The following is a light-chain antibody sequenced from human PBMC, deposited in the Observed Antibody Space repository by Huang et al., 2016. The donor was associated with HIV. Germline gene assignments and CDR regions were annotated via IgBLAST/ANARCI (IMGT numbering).Light chain of an antibody. CDR3: QQYGTSRIT. Sequence: EIVLTQSPGTLSLSPGGRATLSCRASQSVRRSYLAWYQQKPGQVPRLLIYGASNRATGVPVRFSGSGSGTDFILTISRLEPEDLAVYYCQQYGTSRITFGPGTKVDIK. V-gene: IGKV3-20*01. CDR2: GAS. CDR1: QSVRRSY. J-gene: IGKJ3*01.